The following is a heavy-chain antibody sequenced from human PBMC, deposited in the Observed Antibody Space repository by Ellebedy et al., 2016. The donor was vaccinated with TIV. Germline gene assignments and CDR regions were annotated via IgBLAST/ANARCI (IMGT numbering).Heavy chain of an antibody. J-gene: IGHJ3*02. CDR3: ARDDYDSSGYYDRAFDI. CDR1: GFTFSSYG. D-gene: IGHD3-22*01. Sequence: GESLKISXAASGFTFSSYGMHWVRQAPGKGLEWVAVIWYDGSNKYYADSVKGRFTISRDNSKNTLYLQMNSLRAEDTAVYYCARDDYDSSGYYDRAFDIWGQGTMVTVSS. V-gene: IGHV3-33*01. CDR2: IWYDGSNK.